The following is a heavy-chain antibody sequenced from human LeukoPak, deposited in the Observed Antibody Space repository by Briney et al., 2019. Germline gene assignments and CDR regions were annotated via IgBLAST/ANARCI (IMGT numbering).Heavy chain of an antibody. V-gene: IGHV3-15*01. D-gene: IGHD1-26*01. CDR1: EFIFSNAW. Sequence: PGGSLRLSCTASEFIFSNAWMSWVRQAPGKGLEWVGRIQGKNEGGTTDYAAPVKGRFTISRDDSKNTLYLQMNSLKTEDTAVYYCTTMGATSFDYWGQGTLVTVSS. CDR2: IQGKNEGGTT. CDR3: TTMGATSFDY. J-gene: IGHJ4*02.